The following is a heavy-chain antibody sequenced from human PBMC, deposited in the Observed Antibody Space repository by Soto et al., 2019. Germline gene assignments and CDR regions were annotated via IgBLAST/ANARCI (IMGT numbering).Heavy chain of an antibody. CDR2: IYYSGST. D-gene: IGHD3-10*01. CDR3: ARAGSGSYYNLNWFDP. Sequence: PSATLSLTCTVTGGSISSYYWSWIRQPPGKGLEWIGYIYYSGSTNYNPSLKSRVTISVDTSKNQFSLKLSSVTAADTAVYYCARAGSGSYYNLNWFDPWGQGTLVTVSS. CDR1: GGSISSYY. V-gene: IGHV4-59*01. J-gene: IGHJ5*02.